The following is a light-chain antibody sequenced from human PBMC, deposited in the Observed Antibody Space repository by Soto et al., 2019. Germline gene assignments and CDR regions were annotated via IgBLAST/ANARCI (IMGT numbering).Light chain of an antibody. CDR1: QTIDNT. Sequence: EIVMTQSPATLSLSPGERATLSCRASQTIDNTLAWYQRKPGQAPRLLIYDTSTRATGVPARFSGSGSGTEFTLTISSLQSEDFAEYHCQQYNNWPQTFGQGTKVDIK. V-gene: IGKV3-15*01. CDR2: DTS. CDR3: QQYNNWPQT. J-gene: IGKJ1*01.